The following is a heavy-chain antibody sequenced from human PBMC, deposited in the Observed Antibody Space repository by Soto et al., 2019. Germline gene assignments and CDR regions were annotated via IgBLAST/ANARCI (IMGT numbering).Heavy chain of an antibody. V-gene: IGHV1-2*02. CDR3: ASYCSGGSCYPTYYGMDV. CDR1: GYTFIGYY. Sequence: ASVRVSCKASGYTFIGYYIHWGRQAPGQGLEWMGWINPNSGGTNYPQKFQGRVTMTRDTSISTAYMELSRLRSDDTAVYYCASYCSGGSCYPTYYGMDVWGQGTTVTVSS. J-gene: IGHJ6*02. D-gene: IGHD2-15*01. CDR2: INPNSGGT.